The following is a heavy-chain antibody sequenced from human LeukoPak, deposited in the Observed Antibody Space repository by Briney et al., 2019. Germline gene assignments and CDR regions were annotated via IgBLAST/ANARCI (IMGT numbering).Heavy chain of an antibody. CDR3: ARDLQQQRYYYYYYGMDV. CDR2: ISYDGSNK. Sequence: GGSLRLSCAASGFTFSSYAMHWVRQAPGKGLEWVAVISYDGSNKYYADSVKGRFTISRDNSKNTLYLQMNSLRAEDTAVYYCARDLQQQRYYYYYYGMDVWGQGTMVTVSS. D-gene: IGHD6-13*01. V-gene: IGHV3-30*04. J-gene: IGHJ6*02. CDR1: GFTFSSYA.